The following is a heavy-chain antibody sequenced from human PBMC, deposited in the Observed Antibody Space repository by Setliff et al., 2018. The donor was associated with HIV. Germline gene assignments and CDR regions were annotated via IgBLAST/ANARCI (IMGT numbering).Heavy chain of an antibody. Sequence: PSETLSLTCTVSGGSISSSSYYWGWIRQPPGKGLEWIGSIYYSGSTYYNPSLKSRVTISVDTSENQFSLKLSSVTAADTAVYYCARVAWRLRYFDYWGQGTLVTVSS. D-gene: IGHD5-18*01. V-gene: IGHV4-39*01. CDR3: ARVAWRLRYFDY. J-gene: IGHJ4*02. CDR1: GGSISSSSYY. CDR2: IYYSGST.